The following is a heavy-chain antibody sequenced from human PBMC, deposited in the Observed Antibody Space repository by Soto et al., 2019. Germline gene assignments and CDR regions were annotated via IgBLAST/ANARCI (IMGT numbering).Heavy chain of an antibody. CDR2: MFYSGTT. D-gene: IGHD3-3*01. V-gene: IGHV4-31*03. CDR1: GGSISSGGYY. Sequence: QVQLQESGPGLVKPSQTLSLTCTVSGGSISSGGYYWIWIRQYPGKGLEWIAYMFYSGTTYYNPSLKSRASVSVDTSENRFSLKLTSVTAADTAVYFCARGTAGVVPSGVDSWGQGILVTVSS. CDR3: ARGTAGVVPSGVDS. J-gene: IGHJ4*02.